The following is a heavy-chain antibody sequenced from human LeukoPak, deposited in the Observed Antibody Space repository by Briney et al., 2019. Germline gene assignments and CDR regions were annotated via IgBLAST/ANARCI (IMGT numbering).Heavy chain of an antibody. J-gene: IGHJ4*02. Sequence: SETLSLTCTVSGDSISPYYWSWIRQTPGKGLEWIGYILYSGTTTNYNPSLKSRVTIPVDTSKNQFSLKLSSVTAADTAVYYCARVGDWNDLVYWGQGTLVTVSS. CDR1: GDSISPYY. V-gene: IGHV4-59*01. CDR3: ARVGDWNDLVY. CDR2: ILYSGTTT. D-gene: IGHD1-1*01.